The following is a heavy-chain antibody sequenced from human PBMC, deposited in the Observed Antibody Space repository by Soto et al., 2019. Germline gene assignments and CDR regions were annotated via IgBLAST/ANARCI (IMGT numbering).Heavy chain of an antibody. Sequence: LRLSCAASGFTFSDYYMSWIRQAPGKGLEWVSYISSSGSIIYYADSVKGRFTISRDNAKNSLYLQMNSLRAEDAAVYYCARDLGYYDSSGYFDYWGQGTLVTVSS. D-gene: IGHD3-22*01. CDR3: ARDLGYYDSSGYFDY. V-gene: IGHV3-11*01. CDR1: GFTFSDYY. CDR2: ISSSGSII. J-gene: IGHJ4*02.